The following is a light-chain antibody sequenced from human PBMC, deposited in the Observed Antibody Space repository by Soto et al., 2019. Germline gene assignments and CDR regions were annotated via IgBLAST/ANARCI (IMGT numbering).Light chain of an antibody. CDR1: NSNIESNY. V-gene: IGLV1-47*01. CDR3: AVWDASLTGWV. Sequence: QSVLTQTPSASGTPGQRVTISCSGSNSNIESNYVYWYQHLPGTAPKLLIFRDGQRPSGVPDRFFGSKSGTSASLAISGLRSEDEAHYYCAVWDASLTGWVFGGGTKLTVL. J-gene: IGLJ3*02. CDR2: RDG.